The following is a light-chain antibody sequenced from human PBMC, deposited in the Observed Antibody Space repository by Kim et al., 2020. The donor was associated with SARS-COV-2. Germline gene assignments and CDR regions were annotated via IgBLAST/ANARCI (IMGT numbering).Light chain of an antibody. V-gene: IGLV1-47*01. J-gene: IGLJ3*02. CDR2: RNN. Sequence: GQRVAISCSGTSSNIGSNFVYWYQQLPGAAPKVLIFRNNQRPSGVPDRFSGSKSGTSASLAISGLRSEDEAVYYWAAWDDSLNGRVFGGGTQLTVL. CDR1: SSNIGSNF. CDR3: AAWDDSLNGRV.